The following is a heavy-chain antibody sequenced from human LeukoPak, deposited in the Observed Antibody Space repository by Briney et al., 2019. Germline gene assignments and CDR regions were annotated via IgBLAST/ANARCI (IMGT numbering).Heavy chain of an antibody. CDR2: ISSSGSTI. CDR1: GFTFSDYY. J-gene: IGHJ4*02. Sequence: PGGSLRLSCAASGFTFSDYYMSWIRQAPGKGLEWVSYISSSGSTIYYADSVKGRVTISRDNAKNSLYLQMNSLRAEDTAVYYCARDHTVFYYGSGAQPEYFDYWGQGTLVTVSS. CDR3: ARDHTVFYYGSGAQPEYFDY. V-gene: IGHV3-11*04. D-gene: IGHD3-10*01.